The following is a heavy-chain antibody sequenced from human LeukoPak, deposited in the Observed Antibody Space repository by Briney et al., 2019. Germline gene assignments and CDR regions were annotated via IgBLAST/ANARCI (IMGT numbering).Heavy chain of an antibody. CDR2: INPNSGGT. CDR3: SRGGWFLEAGGRTYNWFDP. V-gene: IGHV1-2*02. CDR1: GYTFTGYY. Sequence: GASVKVSCKASGYTFTGYYMHWVRQAPGQGLEWMGWINPNSGGTNYAQKFQGRVTMTRDTSISTAYVELSRLRSNDTAVYYCSRGGWFLEAGGRTYNWFDPWGKGTLVTVSS. J-gene: IGHJ5*02. D-gene: IGHD6-13*01.